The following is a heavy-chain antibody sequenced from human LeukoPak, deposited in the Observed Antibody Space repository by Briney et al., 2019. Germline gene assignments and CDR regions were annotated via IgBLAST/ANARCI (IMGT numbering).Heavy chain of an antibody. Sequence: GGSLRLSCAASGFTFTSYWMTWVRQAPGKALEWVANINEDGGGRYYVDSVKGRFTISRDNAKNSVHLQMNSLRAEDTAVYYCATRYCSIAACRASSYKCMDVWGKGTTVTVSS. CDR2: INEDGGGR. J-gene: IGHJ6*04. D-gene: IGHD2-2*01. CDR1: GFTFTSYW. V-gene: IGHV3-7*01. CDR3: ATRYCSIAACRASSYKCMDV.